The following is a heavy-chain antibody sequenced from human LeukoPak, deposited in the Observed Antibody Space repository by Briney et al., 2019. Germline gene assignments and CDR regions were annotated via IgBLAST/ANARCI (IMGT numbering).Heavy chain of an antibody. V-gene: IGHV3-23*01. CDR2: ISGSGGST. Sequence: PGGSPRLSCAASGFTFSSYAMSWVRQAPGKGLEWVSAISGSGGSTYYADSVKGRFTISRDNSKNTLYLQMNSLRAEDTAVYYCARDKRYFDWLLRPEYDAFDIWGQGTMVTVSS. CDR1: GFTFSSYA. J-gene: IGHJ3*02. D-gene: IGHD3-9*01. CDR3: ARDKRYFDWLLRPEYDAFDI.